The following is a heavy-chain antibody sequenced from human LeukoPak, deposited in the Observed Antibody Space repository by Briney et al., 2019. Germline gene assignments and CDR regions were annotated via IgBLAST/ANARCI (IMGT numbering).Heavy chain of an antibody. J-gene: IGHJ6*03. D-gene: IGHD3-22*01. CDR2: IGSRGSIK. CDR3: AREHSGHSYYYYYYMDV. CDR1: GFTFSRYS. Sequence: GGSLRLSCAASGFTFSRYSMNWVRQTPGKGLEWVSYIGSRGSIKYYADSVKGRSTVSRDNSKNTLYLQMNSLRAEDTAVHYCAREHSGHSYYYYYYMDVWGKGTTVTVS. V-gene: IGHV3-48*01.